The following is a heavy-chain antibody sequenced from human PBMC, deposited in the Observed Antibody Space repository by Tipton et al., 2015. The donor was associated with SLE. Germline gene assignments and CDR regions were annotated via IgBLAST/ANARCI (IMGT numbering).Heavy chain of an antibody. CDR3: ARIKDDLWNTHYGMVV. V-gene: IGHV1-18*01. CDR2: ISAYNGNT. J-gene: IGHJ6*02. Sequence: QSGAEVKKPGASVKVSCKAAGYTFTNYGFNWVRQAPGQGLEWMGWISAYNGNTVYAQKFQDRGTMTTYTSTRIAHMDLSGLRSDDTEVDYCARIKDDLWNTHYGMVVGGQGTTFPFSS. CDR1: GYTFTNYG. D-gene: IGHD3-3*01.